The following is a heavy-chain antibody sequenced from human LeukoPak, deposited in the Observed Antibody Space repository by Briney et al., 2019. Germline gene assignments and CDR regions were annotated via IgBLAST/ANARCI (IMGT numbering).Heavy chain of an antibody. V-gene: IGHV3-21*01. J-gene: IGHJ4*02. CDR1: GFTFSSYS. D-gene: IGHD6-19*01. CDR3: ARDSKQWLVPYYFDY. Sequence: GGSLRLSCAASGFTFSSYSMNWVRQAPGKGLEWVSSISSSSSYIYYADSVEGRFTISRDNAKNSLYLQMNSLRAEDTAVYYCARDSKQWLVPYYFDYWGQGTLVTVSS. CDR2: ISSSSSYI.